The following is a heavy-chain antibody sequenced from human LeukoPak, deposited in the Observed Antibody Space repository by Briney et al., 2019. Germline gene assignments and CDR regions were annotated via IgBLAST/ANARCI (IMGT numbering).Heavy chain of an antibody. CDR3: ARSYYDSSGYWSIDY. D-gene: IGHD3-22*01. Sequence: SETLSLTCTVSGGSISSYYWSWIRQPPGKGLEWIGYIYYSGSTNYNPSLKSRVTISVDTSKNQFSLKLSSVTAADTAVYYCARSYYDSSGYWSIDYWGQGTLVTVSS. CDR2: IYYSGST. CDR1: GGSISSYY. J-gene: IGHJ4*02. V-gene: IGHV4-59*01.